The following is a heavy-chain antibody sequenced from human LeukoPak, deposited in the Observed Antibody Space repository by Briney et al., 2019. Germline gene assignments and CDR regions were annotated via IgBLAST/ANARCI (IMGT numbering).Heavy chain of an antibody. V-gene: IGHV4-38-2*02. Sequence: SETLSLTCTVSGYSISSGYYWGWIRQPPGKGLEWIGSIYHSGSTYYNPSLKSRVTISVDTSKNQFSLKLSSVTAADTAVYYCARVTRVRGVTSFDYWGQGTLVTVSS. CDR1: GYSISSGYY. J-gene: IGHJ4*02. CDR2: IYHSGST. D-gene: IGHD3-10*01. CDR3: ARVTRVRGVTSFDY.